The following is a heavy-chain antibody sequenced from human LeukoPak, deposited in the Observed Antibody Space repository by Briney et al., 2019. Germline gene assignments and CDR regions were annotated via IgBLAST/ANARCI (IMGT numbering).Heavy chain of an antibody. CDR1: GGCISSSSYY. Sequence: SETLSLTCTVSGGCISSSSYYWGWIRQPPGKGLEWIGSIYYSGGTYYNPSLKSRVTISVDTSKNQFSLKLSSVTAADTAVYYCARCSTTVTTARFSKQGKYYFDYWGQGTLVTVSS. CDR3: ARCSTTVTTARFSKQGKYYFDY. D-gene: IGHD4-17*01. J-gene: IGHJ4*02. V-gene: IGHV4-39*01. CDR2: IYYSGGT.